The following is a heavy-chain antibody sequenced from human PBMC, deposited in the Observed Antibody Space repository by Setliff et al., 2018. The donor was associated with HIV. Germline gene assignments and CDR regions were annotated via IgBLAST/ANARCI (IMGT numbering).Heavy chain of an antibody. D-gene: IGHD6-19*01. J-gene: IGHJ4*02. CDR1: GGSFSSYY. CDR2: INHSGST. V-gene: IGHV4-34*01. CDR3: ARAPFPVAGFDYFDH. Sequence: PSETLSLTCGVYGGSFSSYYWSWIRQPPGKGLEWIGDINHSGSTNYNPSLKSRVTISVDTSKNQFSLKLSSLTAADTAVYYCARAPFPVAGFDYFDHWGQGTQVTVSS.